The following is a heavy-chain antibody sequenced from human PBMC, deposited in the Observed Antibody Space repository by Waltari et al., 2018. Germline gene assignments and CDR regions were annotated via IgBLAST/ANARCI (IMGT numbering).Heavy chain of an antibody. Sequence: DVQLLESGGGLVQPGGYLSLSCSASCFNFRTYAMSWVRQAPGKGLEWVSSVGARGGSIYYADSVKGRFTISKDNSKNTLSLQMSSLSAEDTAIYYCAKTFNGGGKYVIGTSWGQGTLVTVSS. CDR3: AKTFNGGGKYVIGTS. D-gene: IGHD1-26*01. V-gene: IGHV3-23*01. CDR2: VGARGGSI. J-gene: IGHJ5*02. CDR1: CFNFRTYA.